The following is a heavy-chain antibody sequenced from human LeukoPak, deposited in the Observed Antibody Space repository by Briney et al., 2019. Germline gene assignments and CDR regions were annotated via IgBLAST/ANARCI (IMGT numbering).Heavy chain of an antibody. CDR1: GFTFSNYA. D-gene: IGHD3-22*01. Sequence: PGGSLRLSCTISGFTFSNYAMSWVRQAPGKGLEWVSSITGSGGRTFDADSVKGRFTISRDNYKNTMYLQMNSLRAEDTAIYYCAKYDSSGYPLQFDSWGQGTLVTVSA. CDR3: AKYDSSGYPLQFDS. V-gene: IGHV3-23*01. J-gene: IGHJ4*02. CDR2: ITGSGGRT.